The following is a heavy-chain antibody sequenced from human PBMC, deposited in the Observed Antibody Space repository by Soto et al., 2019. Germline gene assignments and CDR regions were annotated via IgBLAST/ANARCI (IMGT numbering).Heavy chain of an antibody. CDR2: VINSGST. J-gene: IGHJ4*02. V-gene: IGHV4-34*01. Sequence: ASETLSLTCAVSGGYFSYYSWSWIRQPPRKGLEWVGGVINSGSTNYNSSLKSRVTISVDTAKDQFSLNLTSVTAADTAVYYCARGQDFWSGYPFDYWGQGALVTVSS. CDR3: ARGQDFWSGYPFDY. CDR1: GGYFSYYS. D-gene: IGHD3-3*01.